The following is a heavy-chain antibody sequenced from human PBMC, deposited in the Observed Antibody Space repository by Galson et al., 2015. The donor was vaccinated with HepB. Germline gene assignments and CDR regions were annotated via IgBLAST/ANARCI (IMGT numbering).Heavy chain of an antibody. Sequence: TLSLTCTVSGASISSGAYFWSWIRQHPGKGLEWIGYTYYSGTTYYNPSLKSRLTISLDTSENQFSLKLTSVAAADTALYYCATGRAPDHSLFDSWGQGTLVTVSS. D-gene: IGHD2-15*01. CDR3: ATGRAPDHSLFDS. V-gene: IGHV4-31*03. CDR1: GASISSGAYF. CDR2: TYYSGTT. J-gene: IGHJ4*02.